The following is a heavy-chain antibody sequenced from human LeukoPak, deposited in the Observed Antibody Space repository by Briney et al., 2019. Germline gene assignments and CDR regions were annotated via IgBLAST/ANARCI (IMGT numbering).Heavy chain of an antibody. D-gene: IGHD3-22*01. V-gene: IGHV4-34*01. CDR3: AREYDQVVDNAFDI. J-gene: IGHJ3*02. CDR2: INHSGST. CDR1: GGSFSGYY. Sequence: SETLSLTCAVYGGSFSGYYWSWIRQPPGKGLEWIGEINHSGSTNYNPSLKSRVTIYVDTSKNQFSLKLKSVTAADTAVYYCAREYDQVVDNAFDIWGQGTMVTVSS.